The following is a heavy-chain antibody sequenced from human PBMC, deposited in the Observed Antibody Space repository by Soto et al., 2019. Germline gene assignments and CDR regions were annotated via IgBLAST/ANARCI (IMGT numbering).Heavy chain of an antibody. CDR1: GGTFSSYA. D-gene: IGHD6-19*01. CDR3: ARAVAGPDAFDI. CDR2: IIPIFGTA. Sequence: ASVKVSCKASGGTFSSYAISWVRQAPGQGLEWMGGIIPIFGTANYAQKFQGRVTITADESTSTAYMELSSLRSEDTAVYYCARAVAGPDAFDIWGQGTMVTVSS. J-gene: IGHJ3*02. V-gene: IGHV1-69*13.